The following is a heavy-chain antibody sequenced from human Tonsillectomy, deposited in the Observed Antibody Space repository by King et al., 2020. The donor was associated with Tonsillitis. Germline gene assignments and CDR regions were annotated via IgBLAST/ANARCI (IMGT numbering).Heavy chain of an antibody. CDR1: GFTFSSYA. V-gene: IGHV3-30-3*01. J-gene: IGHJ6*02. Sequence: QLVQSGGGVVQPGRSLRLSCAASGFTFSSYAMHWVRQAPGKGLEWVAVISYDGSNKYYADSVKGRFTISRDNSKNTLYLQMNSLRAEDTAVYYCARDQGGSSWYQVVYYYDGMDVWGQGTTVTVSS. CDR2: ISYDGSNK. CDR3: ARDQGGSSWYQVVYYYDGMDV. D-gene: IGHD6-13*01.